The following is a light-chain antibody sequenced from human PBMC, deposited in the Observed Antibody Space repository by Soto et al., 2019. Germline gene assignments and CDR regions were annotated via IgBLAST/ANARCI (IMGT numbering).Light chain of an antibody. CDR2: AAS. CDR3: QHADSFPLIT. Sequence: DIQMTQSPSSVSASVGERVTITCLSSEDISTWLAWYQQKPGKAPKLLIYAASSLQSGVPSRFSGSGSGTEFTLTISSLQPEDFATYYCQHADSFPLITFGQGTRLEIK. V-gene: IGKV1-12*01. J-gene: IGKJ5*01. CDR1: EDISTW.